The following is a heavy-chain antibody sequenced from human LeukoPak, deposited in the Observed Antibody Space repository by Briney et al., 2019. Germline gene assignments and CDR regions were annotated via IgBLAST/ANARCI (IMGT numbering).Heavy chain of an antibody. Sequence: GGSLRLSCAASGFTLSGYNMNWVRQAPGKGLEWVSSISGSSSYIYYADSLKGRFTISRDNAKNSLYLQMNNLRAEDTAVYYCAKAAQFDYWAQGTLVTVSS. V-gene: IGHV3-21*01. CDR2: ISGSSSYI. J-gene: IGHJ4*02. CDR3: AKAAQFDY. CDR1: GFTLSGYN.